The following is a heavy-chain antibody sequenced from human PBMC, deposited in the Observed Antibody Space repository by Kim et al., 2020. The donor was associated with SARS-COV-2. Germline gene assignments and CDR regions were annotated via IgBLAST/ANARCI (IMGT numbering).Heavy chain of an antibody. D-gene: IGHD6-13*01. Sequence: GGSLRLSCAASGFTFDDYAMHWVRQAPGKGLEWVSGISWNSGSIGYADSVKGRFTISRDNAKNSLYLQMNSLRAEDTALYYCAKGLYSSSWYGGGFDLWAVAPWSLSPQ. V-gene: IGHV3-9*01. CDR3: AKGLYSSSWYGGGFDL. CDR2: ISWNSGSI. CDR1: GFTFDDYA. J-gene: IGHJ2*01.